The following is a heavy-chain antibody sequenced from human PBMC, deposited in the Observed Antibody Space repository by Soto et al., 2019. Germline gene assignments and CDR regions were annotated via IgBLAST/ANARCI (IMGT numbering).Heavy chain of an antibody. Sequence: EVQLVESGGGLVQPGESLKLSCAASGFSFSGSDMHWVRQASGKGLEWVGRIRSKANSYATTYAASVKGRFTISRDDSKNTAYLQMNSLNTEDTAVYYCTTHPPGSSDLSWGQGILVTVSS. CDR2: IRSKANSYAT. CDR1: GFSFSGSD. J-gene: IGHJ4*02. CDR3: TTHPPGSSDLS. D-gene: IGHD6-13*01. V-gene: IGHV3-73*01.